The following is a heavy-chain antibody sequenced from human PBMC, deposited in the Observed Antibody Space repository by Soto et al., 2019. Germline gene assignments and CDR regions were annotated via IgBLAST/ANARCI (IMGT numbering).Heavy chain of an antibody. V-gene: IGHV5-51*01. Sequence: GESLKISCEGSGYSFTSYWIVWVRQMPGKGLEWMGIIHPGDSETTYSPSLQGQVTISTDKSISTAYLRWSSLKASDTAMYYCVRGRTTWPERYDICGQGTMVTVSS. J-gene: IGHJ3*02. CDR1: GYSFTSYW. CDR2: IHPGDSET. D-gene: IGHD1-7*01. CDR3: VRGRTTWPERYDI.